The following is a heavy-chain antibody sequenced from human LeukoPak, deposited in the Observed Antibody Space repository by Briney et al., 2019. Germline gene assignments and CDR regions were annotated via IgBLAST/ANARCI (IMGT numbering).Heavy chain of an antibody. CDR2: INPSGGST. D-gene: IGHD6-6*01. Sequence: ASVKASCKASGYTFTSYYMHWVRQAPGQGLEWMGIINPSGGSTSYAQKSQGRVTMTRDMSTSTVYMELSSLRSEDTAVYYCASAAARWGFDYWGQGTLVTVSS. V-gene: IGHV1-46*01. J-gene: IGHJ4*02. CDR1: GYTFTSYY. CDR3: ASAAARWGFDY.